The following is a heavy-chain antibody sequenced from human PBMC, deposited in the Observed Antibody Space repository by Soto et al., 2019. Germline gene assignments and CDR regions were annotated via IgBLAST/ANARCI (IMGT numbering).Heavy chain of an antibody. CDR1: GFTVSSNY. Sequence: PGGSLRLSCAASGFTVSSNYLTWGRQAPGKGLKWVSVLYPNGRAYYADSVKGRFTISTDNSQNSVYLQMNTLRAEDTAMYYCARGLGREYEDNRNYFHLDYWGQGTLVTVSS. J-gene: IGHJ4*02. CDR2: LYPNGRA. D-gene: IGHD1-20*01. V-gene: IGHV3-53*01. CDR3: ARGLGREYEDNRNYFHLDY.